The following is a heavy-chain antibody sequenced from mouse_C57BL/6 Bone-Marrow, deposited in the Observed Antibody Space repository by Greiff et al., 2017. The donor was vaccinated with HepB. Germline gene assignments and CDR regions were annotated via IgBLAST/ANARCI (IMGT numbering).Heavy chain of an antibody. CDR3: ARSPGSSYWYFDV. CDR1: GYTFTDYN. D-gene: IGHD1-1*01. V-gene: IGHV1-18*01. CDR2: INPNNGGT. Sequence: VHVKQSGPELVKPGASVKIPCKASGYTFTDYNMDWVKQSHGKSLEWIGDINPNNGGTIYNQKFKGKATLTVDKSSSTAYMELRSLTSEDTAVYYCARSPGSSYWYFDVWGTGTTVTVSS. J-gene: IGHJ1*03.